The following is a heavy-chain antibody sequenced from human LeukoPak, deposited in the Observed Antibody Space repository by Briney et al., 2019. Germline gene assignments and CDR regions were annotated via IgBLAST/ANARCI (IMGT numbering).Heavy chain of an antibody. CDR2: ITTGGGTT. CDR1: GFTLSNSE. V-gene: IGHV3-48*03. CDR3: ATVGRSSRPGY. Sequence: GGSLRLSCVASGFTLSNSEMNCVRQSPGKGLEWVSYITTGGGTTYYADSVRGRFTISRDNAKNSLYLQMSSLRAEDTATYYCATVGRSSRPGYWGQGALVTVSS. D-gene: IGHD6-6*01. J-gene: IGHJ4*02.